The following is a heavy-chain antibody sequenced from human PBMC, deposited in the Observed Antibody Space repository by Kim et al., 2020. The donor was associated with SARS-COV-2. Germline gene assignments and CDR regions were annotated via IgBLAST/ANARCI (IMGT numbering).Heavy chain of an antibody. V-gene: IGHV3-11*01. J-gene: IGHJ4*02. Sequence: IYDVDSVKRRFTISRDSSKNSLYLQMNSLRAEDTAVYYCARQDYGDYVDYWGQGTLVTVSS. CDR2: I. D-gene: IGHD4-17*01. CDR3: ARQDYGDYVDY.